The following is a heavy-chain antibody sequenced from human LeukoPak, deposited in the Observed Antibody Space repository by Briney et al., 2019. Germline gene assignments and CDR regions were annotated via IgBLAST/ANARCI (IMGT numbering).Heavy chain of an antibody. CDR2: IYTSGST. CDR1: GGSISSGSYY. CDR3: ANGGAGSWVDY. J-gene: IGHJ4*02. V-gene: IGHV4-61*02. D-gene: IGHD6-13*01. Sequence: SETLSLTCTVSGGSISSGSYYWSWIRQPAGKGLEWIGRIYTSGSTNYNPSLKSRVTISVDTSKDQFSLKLTSVTAADSAVYYCANGGAGSWVDYWGQGTLVTVSS.